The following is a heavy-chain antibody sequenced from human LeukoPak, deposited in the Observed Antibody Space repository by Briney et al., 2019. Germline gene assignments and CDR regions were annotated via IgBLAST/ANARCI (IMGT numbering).Heavy chain of an antibody. CDR2: ISYSGST. J-gene: IGHJ4*02. CDR3: ARLEGCSGGSCYKPSFDY. V-gene: IGHV4-31*03. Sequence: PSETLSLTCTVSGGSITSGGYFWSWIRQHPGKGLECIGHISYSGSTYYNPSLKGRVTISVDRSKNQFSLKLSSVTAADTAVYYCARLEGCSGGSCYKPSFDYWGQGTLVTVSS. D-gene: IGHD2-15*01. CDR1: GGSITSGGYF.